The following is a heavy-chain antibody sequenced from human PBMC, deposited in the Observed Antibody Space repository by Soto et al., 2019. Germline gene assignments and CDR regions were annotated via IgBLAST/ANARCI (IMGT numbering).Heavy chain of an antibody. D-gene: IGHD5-18*01. CDR2: INPSGGST. V-gene: IGHV1-46*01. CDR1: GYTFTSYY. J-gene: IGHJ6*02. Sequence: ASVKVSCKASGYTFTSYYMHWVRQAPGQGLEWMGIINPSGGSTSYAQKFQGRVTMTRDTSTSTVYMELSSLRSEDTAVYYCTREGVDTAMVNYYYVMDVWGQGTTVTVSS. CDR3: TREGVDTAMVNYYYVMDV.